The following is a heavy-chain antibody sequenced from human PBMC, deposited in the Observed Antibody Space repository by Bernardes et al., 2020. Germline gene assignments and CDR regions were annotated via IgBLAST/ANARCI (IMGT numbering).Heavy chain of an antibody. CDR2: IKSKTDGGTT. CDR1: GFTFSNAW. V-gene: IGHV3-15*07. CDR3: TTDRNSIVVVPAAIQGSYYYYYMDV. J-gene: IGHJ6*03. D-gene: IGHD2-2*02. Sequence: GGSLRLSCAASGFTFSNAWMNWVRQAPGKGLEWVGRIKSKTDGGTTDYAAPVKGRFTISRDDSKNTLYLQMNSLKTEDTAVYYCTTDRNSIVVVPAAIQGSYYYYYMDVWGKGTTVTVSS.